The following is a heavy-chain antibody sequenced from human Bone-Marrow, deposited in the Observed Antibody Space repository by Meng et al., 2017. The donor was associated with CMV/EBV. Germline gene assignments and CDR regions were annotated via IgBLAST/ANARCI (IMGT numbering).Heavy chain of an antibody. CDR2: IKQDGSEK. CDR1: GFTFSSYW. V-gene: IGHV3-7*01. CDR3: ARDHSSSWYFAY. D-gene: IGHD6-13*01. Sequence: GESLKISCAASGFTFSSYWMSWVRQAPGKGLEWVANIKQDGSEKYYVDSVKGRFTISRDNAKNSLYLQMNSLRAEDTAVYYCARDHSSSWYFAYWGQGTLVTVSS. J-gene: IGHJ4*02.